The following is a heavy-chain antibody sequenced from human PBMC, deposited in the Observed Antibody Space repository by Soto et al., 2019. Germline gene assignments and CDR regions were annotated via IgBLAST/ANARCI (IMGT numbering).Heavy chain of an antibody. Sequence: QVQLQESGPGLVKPSETLSLTCTVSSDSITNYYWSWIRQSPGKGLEWIGYIHDSGRSNYNPSLNSRVKISVDTSKKQFSLKRNSVAAADTAVYYCARVGGTRGWYWGQGTLVTVSS. CDR3: ARVGGTRGWY. CDR2: IHDSGRS. J-gene: IGHJ4*02. V-gene: IGHV4-59*01. D-gene: IGHD2-15*01. CDR1: SDSITNYY.